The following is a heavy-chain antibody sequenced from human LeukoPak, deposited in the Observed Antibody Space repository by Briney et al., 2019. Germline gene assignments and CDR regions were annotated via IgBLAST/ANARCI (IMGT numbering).Heavy chain of an antibody. CDR2: ISNDGKKE. Sequence: GGSLRLSCAASEFTFSSYWMSWVRQAPGKGLDWVAVISNDGKKEYYAESVKGRFTISRDSPKNTLNLQMSSLSAEDTAVYFCVRGGANPNFAYMDVWGEGTTVTVSS. CDR3: VRGGANPNFAYMDV. V-gene: IGHV3-30*03. J-gene: IGHJ6*03. CDR1: EFTFSSYW. D-gene: IGHD4/OR15-4a*01.